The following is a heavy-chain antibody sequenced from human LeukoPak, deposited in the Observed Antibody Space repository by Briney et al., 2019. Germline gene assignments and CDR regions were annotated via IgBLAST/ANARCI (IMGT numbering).Heavy chain of an antibody. J-gene: IGHJ3*02. CDR1: GGTFSSYA. V-gene: IGHV1-69*04. CDR2: IIPILGIA. D-gene: IGHD6-19*01. CDR3: ATDRYSSGWSAFDI. Sequence: ASVKVSCKASGGTFSSYAISWVRQAPGQGLEWMGRIIPILGIANYAQKFQGRVTITADKSTSTAYMELSSLRSEDTAVYYCATDRYSSGWSAFDIWGQGTMVTVSS.